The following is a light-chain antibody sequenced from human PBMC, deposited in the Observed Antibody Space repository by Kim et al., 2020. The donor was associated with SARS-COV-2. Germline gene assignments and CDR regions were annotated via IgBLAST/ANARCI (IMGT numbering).Light chain of an antibody. CDR2: GKN. J-gene: IGLJ2*01. CDR1: SLRSYY. CDR3: NSRDSNDNVV. V-gene: IGLV3-19*01. Sequence: VALRQTVRITCQGDSLRSYYATWHQQKPGQAPILVIYGKNHRPSGIPDRFSGSRSGNTASLTITGTQADDEADYYCNSRDSNDNVVFGGGTQLTVL.